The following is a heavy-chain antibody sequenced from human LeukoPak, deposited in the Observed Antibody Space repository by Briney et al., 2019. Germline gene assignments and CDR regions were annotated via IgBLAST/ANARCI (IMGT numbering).Heavy chain of an antibody. CDR1: GFTFSSYS. V-gene: IGHV3-21*01. CDR2: ISSSSSYI. Sequence: GGSLRLSCAASGFTFSSYSMNWVRQAPGKGLEWVSSISSSSSYIYYADSVKGRFTISRDNAKNSLYLQMNSLRAEDTAVYYCARDYGGNSEPFDYWGQGTLVTVSS. J-gene: IGHJ4*02. D-gene: IGHD4-23*01. CDR3: ARDYGGNSEPFDY.